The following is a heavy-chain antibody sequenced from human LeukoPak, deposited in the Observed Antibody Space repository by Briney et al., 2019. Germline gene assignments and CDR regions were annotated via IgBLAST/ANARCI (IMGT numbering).Heavy chain of an antibody. Sequence: SETLSLTCTVSGYSISSGYYWGWIRQPPGKGLEWIGEINHSGSTNYNPSLKSRVTISVDTSKNQFSLKLSSVTAADTAVYYCARAVASTSSFDYWGQGTLVTVSS. CDR3: ARAVASTSSFDY. V-gene: IGHV4-38-2*02. J-gene: IGHJ4*02. CDR1: GYSISSGYY. CDR2: INHSGST. D-gene: IGHD4-23*01.